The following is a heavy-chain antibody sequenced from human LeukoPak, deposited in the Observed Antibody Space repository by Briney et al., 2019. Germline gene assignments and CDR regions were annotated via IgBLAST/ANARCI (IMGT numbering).Heavy chain of an antibody. CDR3: AKLTGGSCYSACDY. Sequence: GGSLRLSCAASGFTFSSYAMSWVRQAPGKGLEWVSAISGSGGGPYYADSVKGRFTISRDNPKNTLYLQMNSLRAEDTAVYYCAKLTGGSCYSACDYWGQGTLVTVSS. CDR2: ISGSGGGP. J-gene: IGHJ4*02. CDR1: GFTFSSYA. V-gene: IGHV3-23*01. D-gene: IGHD2-15*01.